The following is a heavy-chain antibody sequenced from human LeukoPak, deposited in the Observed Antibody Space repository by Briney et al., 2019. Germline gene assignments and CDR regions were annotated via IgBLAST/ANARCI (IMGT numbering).Heavy chain of an antibody. CDR1: GESFSGDY. J-gene: IGHJ3*02. D-gene: IGHD3-9*01. CDR2: INHSGSI. V-gene: IGHV4-34*01. CDR3: ARLHYDILTGYFLLGAFDI. Sequence: SETLSLTCAVYGESFSGDYWSWIRQPPRKGLEWIGEINHSGSINYNPSLKSRVTVSVDTSKNQFSLKLSSVTAADTAVYYCARLHYDILTGYFLLGAFDIWGQGTMVTVSS.